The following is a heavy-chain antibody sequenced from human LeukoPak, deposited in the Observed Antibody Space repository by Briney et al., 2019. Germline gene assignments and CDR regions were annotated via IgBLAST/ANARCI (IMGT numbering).Heavy chain of an antibody. J-gene: IGHJ4*02. V-gene: IGHV4-59*08. Sequence: PSETLSLTCTVSGGSISSYYWSWIRQPPGKGLEWVGYIYYSGSTNYNPSLKSRVTISVDTSKNQFSLKLSSVTAADTAVYYCARNGLRRGDFDYWGQGTLVTVSS. CDR3: ARNGLRRGDFDY. CDR2: IYYSGST. D-gene: IGHD4-17*01. CDR1: GGSISSYY.